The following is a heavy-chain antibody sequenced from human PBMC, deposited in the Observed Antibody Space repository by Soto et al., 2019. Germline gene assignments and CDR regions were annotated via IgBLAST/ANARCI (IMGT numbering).Heavy chain of an antibody. Sequence: GESLKIACKGSGYSFTIYWIGWVRQMPGKGLEWMGIIYPGDSATRYSPSFQGQVTISDDKSISTAYLQWSSLKASDTAMYYRAPFLADAFDIWGQGKKVPVSS. CDR1: GYSFTIYW. CDR3: APFLADAFDI. D-gene: IGHD3-16*01. V-gene: IGHV5-51*01. J-gene: IGHJ3*02. CDR2: IYPGDSAT.